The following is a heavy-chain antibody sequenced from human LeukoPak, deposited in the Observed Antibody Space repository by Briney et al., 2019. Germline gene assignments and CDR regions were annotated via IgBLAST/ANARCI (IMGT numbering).Heavy chain of an antibody. CDR1: GFTFSSHW. CDR2: IKEDGSET. CDR3: ARDKIVGASYFDY. D-gene: IGHD1-26*01. J-gene: IGHJ4*02. Sequence: PGGTLRLSCAASGFTFSSHWMSWVGQDPRKGLEWLANIKEDGSETYYVDSVKGRFTISRDNAKNSLYLQMNSLRAEDTAVYYCARDKIVGASYFDYWGQGTLVTVSS. V-gene: IGHV3-7*01.